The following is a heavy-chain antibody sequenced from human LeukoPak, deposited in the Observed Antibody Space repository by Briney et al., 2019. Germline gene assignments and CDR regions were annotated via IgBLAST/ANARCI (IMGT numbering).Heavy chain of an antibody. Sequence: PGRSLRLSCAASGFTFSSYGMYWVRQTPGKGLEWVSSISGSSVTTSYADSVKGRFSISRDNSKNTLYLQMNSLRAEDTAVYYCAKRDTTGLYYFDYWGQGTMVTVSS. CDR2: ISGSSVTT. D-gene: IGHD2-8*01. J-gene: IGHJ4*02. V-gene: IGHV3-23*01. CDR3: AKRDTTGLYYFDY. CDR1: GFTFSSYG.